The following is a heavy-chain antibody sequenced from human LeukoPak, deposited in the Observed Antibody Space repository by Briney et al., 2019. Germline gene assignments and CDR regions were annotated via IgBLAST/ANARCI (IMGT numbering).Heavy chain of an antibody. J-gene: IGHJ4*02. V-gene: IGHV3-11*05. CDR3: ARGEGIVGATFDY. D-gene: IGHD1-26*01. CDR1: GFTFSDYY. CDR2: ISSSSSYT. Sequence: PGGSLRLSCAASGFTFSDYYMSWIRQAPGKGLEWVSYISSSSSYTNYADSAKGRFTISRDNAKNSLYLQMNSLRAEDTAVYYCARGEGIVGATFDYWGQGTLVTVSS.